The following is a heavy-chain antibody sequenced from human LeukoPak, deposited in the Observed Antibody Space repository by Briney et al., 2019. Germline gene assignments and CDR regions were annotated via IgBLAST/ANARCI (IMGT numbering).Heavy chain of an antibody. V-gene: IGHV1-18*01. CDR3: ARLVAYGSGSYYFDY. J-gene: IGHJ4*02. CDR2: ISAYNGNT. CDR1: GYTFTSYG. Sequence: ASVKVSCKASGYTFTSYGISWVRQAPGQGLEWMGWISAYNGNTNYAQKLQGRVTMTTDTSTSTAYMELRSLRSDDTAVYYCARLVAYGSGSYYFDYWGQGTLVTVSS. D-gene: IGHD3-10*01.